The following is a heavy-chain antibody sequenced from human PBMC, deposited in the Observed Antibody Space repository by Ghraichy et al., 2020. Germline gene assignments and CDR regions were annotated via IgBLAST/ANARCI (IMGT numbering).Heavy chain of an antibody. CDR1: GFTFDDYT. J-gene: IGHJ4*02. Sequence: GGSLRLSCAASGFTFDDYTMHWVRQAPGKGLEWVSLISWDGGSTYYADSVKGRFTISRDNSKNSLYLQMNSLRTEDTAWYYCAKGGYDSSGYYLRYWGQGTLVTVSS. D-gene: IGHD3-22*01. V-gene: IGHV3-43*01. CDR2: ISWDGGST. CDR3: AKGGYDSSGYYLRY.